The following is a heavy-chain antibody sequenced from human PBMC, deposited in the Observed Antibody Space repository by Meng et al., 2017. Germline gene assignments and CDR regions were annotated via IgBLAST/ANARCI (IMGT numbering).Heavy chain of an antibody. CDR3: ARDEDISAAGKLFGDY. CDR2: INPNSGGT. D-gene: IGHD6-25*01. Sequence: QVGLVQSGAEVKKPGASVKVSCKASGYTFTGYYMHWVRQAPGQGLEWMGRINPNSGGTNYAQKFQGRVTMTRDTSISTAYVELSRLRSDDTAVYYCARDEDISAAGKLFGDYWGQGTLVTVSS. J-gene: IGHJ4*02. V-gene: IGHV1-2*06. CDR1: GYTFTGYY.